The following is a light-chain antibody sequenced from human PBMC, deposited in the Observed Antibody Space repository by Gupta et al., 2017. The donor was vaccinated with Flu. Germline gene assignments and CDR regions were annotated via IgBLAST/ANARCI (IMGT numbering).Light chain of an antibody. Sequence: SSELTQVPAVSVALGQTVRITCHGDSLTNSYASWYQQKPGQAPGLVIYAKNIRPSGVPDRFSGASSGNTASLTISGAQAEDEADYYCNSRDSSDNHQAVFGGGTKLTVL. J-gene: IGLJ2*01. V-gene: IGLV3-19*01. CDR1: SLTNSY. CDR2: AKN. CDR3: NSRDSSDNHQAV.